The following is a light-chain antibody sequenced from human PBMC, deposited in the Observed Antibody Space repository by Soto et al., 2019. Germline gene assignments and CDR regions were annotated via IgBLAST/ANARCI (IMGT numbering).Light chain of an antibody. Sequence: QSVLTQPPSASGTPGQSVTISCSGSSSNIGSNTVNWYQQLSGAAPKLLIHNNDQRPSGVPDRFSGSKSDTSASLAISGLQSADEADYYCAAWDDSLTAVLFGGGTKL. CDR3: AAWDDSLTAVL. CDR2: NND. J-gene: IGLJ3*02. V-gene: IGLV1-44*01. CDR1: SSNIGSNT.